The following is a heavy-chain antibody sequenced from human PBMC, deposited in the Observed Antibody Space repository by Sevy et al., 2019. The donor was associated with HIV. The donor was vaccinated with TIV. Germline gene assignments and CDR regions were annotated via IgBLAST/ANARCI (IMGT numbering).Heavy chain of an antibody. V-gene: IGHV3-23*01. Sequence: GGSLRLSCAASGFTFISYAMTWVRQAPGKGLEWVSAISPSGGSTYYADSVKGRFTISRDNAKNSLYLQMNSLRVEDTALYYCARVRYNYGSYYFDYWGQGTLVTVSS. J-gene: IGHJ4*02. CDR2: ISPSGGST. D-gene: IGHD5-18*01. CDR3: ARVRYNYGSYYFDY. CDR1: GFTFISYA.